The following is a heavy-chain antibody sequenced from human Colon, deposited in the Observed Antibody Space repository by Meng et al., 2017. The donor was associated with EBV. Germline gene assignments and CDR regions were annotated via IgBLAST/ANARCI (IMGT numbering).Heavy chain of an antibody. V-gene: IGHV4-4*02. D-gene: IGHD2-8*02. CDR1: GTSISTSNW. CDR3: ARDGGVTHIP. J-gene: IGHJ5*02. Sequence: VLVQDPGPGLVKPSGTLSPTCAVSGTSISTSNWWSWIRQSPGEGLEWIGAIYHNGQTNYNPSLKSRVSMSVDESKNEFSLNLKSVTAADTAVYYCARDGGVTHIPWGQGVLVTVSS. CDR2: IYHNGQT.